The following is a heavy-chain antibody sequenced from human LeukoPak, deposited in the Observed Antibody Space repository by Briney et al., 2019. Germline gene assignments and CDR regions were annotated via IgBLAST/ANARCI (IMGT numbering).Heavy chain of an antibody. J-gene: IGHJ4*02. CDR1: GLTLSNYG. V-gene: IGHV3-23*01. CDR3: AKRGVVIRVILVGFYKEAYYFDS. CDR2: MSGSGGGT. Sequence: GGSLRLSCAVSGLTLSNYGMSWVRKAPGKGLEWVAGMSGSGGGTNYADSVKGRFTVSRDNSNNTLYLQMKSLRSEYTAVYFCAKRGVVIRVILVGFYKEAYYFDSWGQGALVTVSS. D-gene: IGHD3-22*01.